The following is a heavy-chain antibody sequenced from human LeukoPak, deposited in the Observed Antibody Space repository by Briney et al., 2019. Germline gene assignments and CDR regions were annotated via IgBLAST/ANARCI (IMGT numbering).Heavy chain of an antibody. CDR2: ISSSRSYI. CDR1: GFNFLSYS. CDR3: ARSFNPGYGDSL. J-gene: IGHJ4*02. V-gene: IGHV3-21*01. D-gene: IGHD4-17*01. Sequence: PGGSLRLSCAASGFNFLSYSMNWVRQAPGKGLEWVSSISSSRSYIYYADSVKGRFPISRDNAKNSLYLQMNSLRAEDTAVYYCARSFNPGYGDSLWGQGTLVTVSS.